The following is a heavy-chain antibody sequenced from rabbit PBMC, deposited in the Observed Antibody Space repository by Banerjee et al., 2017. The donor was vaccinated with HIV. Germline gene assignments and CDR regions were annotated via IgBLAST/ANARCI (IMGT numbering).Heavy chain of an antibody. V-gene: IGHV1S40*01. CDR2: IYGGSGGST. Sequence: QSLEESGGDLVKPGASLTLTCTASGFSFSINSYMCWVRQAPGKGLEWIACIYGGSGGSTYYASWAKGRFTISKTSSTTVTLQMTSLTGADRAHYFCVKGAYYAGDLWGPGTLVTVS. J-gene: IGHJ4*01. CDR1: GFSFSINSY. CDR3: VKGAYYAGDL. D-gene: IGHD4-2*01.